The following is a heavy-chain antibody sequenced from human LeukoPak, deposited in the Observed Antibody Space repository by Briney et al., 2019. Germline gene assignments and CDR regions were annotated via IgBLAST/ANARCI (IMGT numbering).Heavy chain of an antibody. CDR3: ARVHGDYGGGLHDY. Sequence: GSLRLSCAASGFTLNSYTMNWVRQLPGKGLEWVGSIYYSGSTYYNPSLKSRVTISVDTSKNQFSLKLSSVTAADTAVYYCARVHGDYGGGLHDYWGQGTLVTVSS. CDR1: GFTLNSYT. J-gene: IGHJ4*02. CDR2: IYYSGST. V-gene: IGHV4-39*07. D-gene: IGHD4-17*01.